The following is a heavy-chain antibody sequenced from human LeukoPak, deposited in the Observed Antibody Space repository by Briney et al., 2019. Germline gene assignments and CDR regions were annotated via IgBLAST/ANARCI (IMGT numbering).Heavy chain of an antibody. CDR2: ISSNGGST. V-gene: IGHV3-64*01. CDR1: GFTFSSYA. J-gene: IGHJ3*02. Sequence: GGSLRLSGAASGFTFSSYAMHWVRQAPGKGLEYVSAISSNGGSTYYANSVKGRFTISRDNSKNTLYLQMGSLRAEDMAVYYCARPGSTRFGDRYAFDIWGQGTMVTVSS. CDR3: ARPGSTRFGDRYAFDI. D-gene: IGHD3-10*01.